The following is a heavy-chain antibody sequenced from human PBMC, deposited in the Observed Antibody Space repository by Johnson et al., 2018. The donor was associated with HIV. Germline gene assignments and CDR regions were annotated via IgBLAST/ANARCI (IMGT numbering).Heavy chain of an antibody. Sequence: VQLVESGGGVVRPGGSLRLSCAASGFTFDYYGMSWVRQAPGKGLEWVSAISGSGGSTYYADSVKGRFTISRDNSKNTLYLEMNSLRAEETAVDYCARGANSGSYFGAFDIWGRGTMVTVSS. CDR3: ARGANSGSYFGAFDI. CDR1: GFTFDYYG. J-gene: IGHJ3*02. V-gene: IGHV3-23*04. CDR2: ISGSGGST. D-gene: IGHD1-26*01.